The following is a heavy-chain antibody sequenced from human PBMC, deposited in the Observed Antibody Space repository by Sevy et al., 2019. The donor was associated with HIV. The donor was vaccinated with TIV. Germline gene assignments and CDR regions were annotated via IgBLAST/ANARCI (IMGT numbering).Heavy chain of an antibody. CDR3: TRGAHSLDY. Sequence: KQSQTLSLTCVISGDSVSSNMAAWNWIRQSPSRGLEWLGRTYYRSKWYTDYAVSVKSRITINPDTSKNQVSLQLNSVTPEDTAVYYCTRGAHSLDYWGQGTLVTVSS. D-gene: IGHD2-15*01. J-gene: IGHJ4*02. CDR2: TYYRSKWYT. V-gene: IGHV6-1*01. CDR1: GDSVSSNMAA.